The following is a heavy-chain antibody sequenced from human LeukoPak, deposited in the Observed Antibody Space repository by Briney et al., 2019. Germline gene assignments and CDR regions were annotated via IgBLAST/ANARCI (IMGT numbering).Heavy chain of an antibody. CDR1: GGSISSYY. Sequence: SETLSLTCTVSGGSISSYYWSWIRQPPGKGLEWIGYIYYSGSTNYSPSLKSRVTISVDTSKNQFSLKLSSVTAADTAVYYCARDSGKSNWFDPWGQGTLVTVSS. D-gene: IGHD3-10*01. CDR3: ARDSGKSNWFDP. V-gene: IGHV4-59*01. CDR2: IYYSGST. J-gene: IGHJ5*02.